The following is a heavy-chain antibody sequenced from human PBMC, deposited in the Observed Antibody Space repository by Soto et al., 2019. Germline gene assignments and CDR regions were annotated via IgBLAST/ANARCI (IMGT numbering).Heavy chain of an antibody. V-gene: IGHV2-5*02. J-gene: IGHJ4*02. D-gene: IGHD3-9*01. CDR1: GFSLSTSGVG. Sequence: QITLKESGPTLVKPTQTLTLTCTFSGFSLSTSGVGVGWIRQPPGKALEWLALIYWDDDKRSSPSLKSRRTSSKDTSKNKVVLTLTNTDPVDTARYYCAHSPPLRYFDWLPNFDYWVQGTLVTVSS. CDR2: IYWDDDK. CDR3: AHSPPLRYFDWLPNFDY.